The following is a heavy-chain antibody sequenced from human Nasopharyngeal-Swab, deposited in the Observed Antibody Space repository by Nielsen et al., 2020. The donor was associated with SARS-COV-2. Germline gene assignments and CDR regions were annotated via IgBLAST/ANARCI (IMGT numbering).Heavy chain of an antibody. D-gene: IGHD5-18*01. CDR3: ARAYSFGLISWFDP. J-gene: IGHJ5*02. CDR2: MFKSGYT. CDR1: GGSISDYH. Sequence: SQTLSLTCTVSGGSISDYHWTWIRQPPGKGLEWIGYMFKSGYTNYNPSLKSRLTISVDTSRNEATLTLRSVTAADTAVYFCARAYSFGLISWFDPWGQGTLVTVSS. V-gene: IGHV4-59*12.